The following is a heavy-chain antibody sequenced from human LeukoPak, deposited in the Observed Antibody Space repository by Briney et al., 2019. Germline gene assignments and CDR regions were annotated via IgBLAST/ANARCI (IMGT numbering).Heavy chain of an antibody. CDR1: EFTISSNY. CDR2: IYSGGST. J-gene: IGHJ6*02. V-gene: IGHV3-66*01. CDR3: ARDCSGGSCYSGWGYYYGLDV. D-gene: IGHD2-15*01. Sequence: GGSLRLSCAASEFTISSNYMNWVRQAPGKGLEWVSVIYSGGSTDYADSVKGRFTVSRDNAKNSLYLQMNSLRAEDTAVYYCARDCSGGSCYSGWGYYYGLDVWGQGTTVTVSS.